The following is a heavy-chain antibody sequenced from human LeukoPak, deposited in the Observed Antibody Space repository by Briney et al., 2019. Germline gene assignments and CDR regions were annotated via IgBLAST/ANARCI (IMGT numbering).Heavy chain of an antibody. D-gene: IGHD5-18*01. CDR3: ARSALTRGYSYGRVVYYGMGV. Sequence: GESLKISRQGSGYSFTSYWIGRVRPVPGKGLEWMGIIYPGDYDTRYSPSFQGQITSAADKSISTAYLQWSSLKASDTAMYYGARSALTRGYSYGRVVYYGMGVWGQGTTVTVAS. J-gene: IGHJ6*02. CDR2: IYPGDYDT. CDR1: GYSFTSYW. V-gene: IGHV5-51*01.